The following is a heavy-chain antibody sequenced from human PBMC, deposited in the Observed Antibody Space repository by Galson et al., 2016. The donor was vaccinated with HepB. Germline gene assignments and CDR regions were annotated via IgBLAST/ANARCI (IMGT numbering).Heavy chain of an antibody. D-gene: IGHD3-3*01. V-gene: IGHV4-34*01. CDR2: VNDSGTT. J-gene: IGHJ5*02. Sequence: SETLSLTCAVHGGSLSGPYWSWIRQAPGKGLEWIGEVNDSGTTKVTPSLKSRVTISADTSRNQFSLELRSVTAADTAVYFCARRHYFDFWNTAYAERNVWFDPWGPGVLVTVSS. CDR3: ARRHYFDFWNTAYAERNVWFDP. CDR1: GGSLSGPY.